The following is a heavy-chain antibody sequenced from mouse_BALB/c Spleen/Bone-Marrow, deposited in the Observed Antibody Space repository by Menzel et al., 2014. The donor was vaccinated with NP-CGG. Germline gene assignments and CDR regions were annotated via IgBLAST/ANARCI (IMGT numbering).Heavy chain of an antibody. J-gene: IGHJ3*01. CDR2: INPYNGAT. CDR3: ARKGNYGWFAY. CDR1: GYSFTAYY. D-gene: IGHD2-1*01. Sequence: DVQLVESGPELVKPGASVKISCKASGYSFTAYYIHWVKQSHVKSLEWIGRINPYNGATSYNQNFKDKASLTVDKSSSTAYMELHSLTSEDSAVYYCARKGNYGWFAYWGQGTLVTVSA. V-gene: IGHV1-31*01.